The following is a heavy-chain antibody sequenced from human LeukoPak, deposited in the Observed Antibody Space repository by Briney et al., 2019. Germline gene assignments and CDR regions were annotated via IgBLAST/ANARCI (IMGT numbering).Heavy chain of an antibody. CDR1: GFTFSSYA. V-gene: IGHV3-30*18. D-gene: IGHD6-19*01. J-gene: IGHJ4*02. Sequence: GGSLRLSCAASGFTFSSYAISWVRQAPGKGLEWVAVISYDGSNKYYADSVKGRFTISRDNSKNTLYLQMNSLRAEDTAVYYCAKVADPHSSGWYSDYWGQGTLVTVSS. CDR2: ISYDGSNK. CDR3: AKVADPHSSGWYSDY.